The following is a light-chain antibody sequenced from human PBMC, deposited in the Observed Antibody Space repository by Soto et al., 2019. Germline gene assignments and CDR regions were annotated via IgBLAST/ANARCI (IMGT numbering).Light chain of an antibody. J-gene: IGKJ5*01. CDR2: WAS. CDR3: QLDYTTPQVT. CDR1: RSGLYSCTNKNS. V-gene: IGKV4-1*01. Sequence: DIVMTQSPDSLAVSLGERATINCKSSRSGLYSCTNKNSLAWYQQKPGQPPKLLIYWASSRGSGVPDRFSGSGSGLEFTVIISSLQGEDVAIYDCQLDYTTPQVTFGQGTRLEIK.